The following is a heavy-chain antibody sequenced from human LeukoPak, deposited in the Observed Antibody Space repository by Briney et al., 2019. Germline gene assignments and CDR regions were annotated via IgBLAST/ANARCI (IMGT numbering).Heavy chain of an antibody. Sequence: ASVKVSCKASGGTFSSYAISWVRQAPGQGLEWMGGIIPIFGTANYAQKFQGRVMITTDESTSTAYMELSSLRSEDTAVYYCARVVGGWLRSSLASQFDPWGQGTLVTVSS. J-gene: IGHJ5*02. CDR2: IIPIFGTA. CDR3: ARVVGGWLRSSLASQFDP. V-gene: IGHV1-69*05. D-gene: IGHD5-12*01. CDR1: GGTFSSYA.